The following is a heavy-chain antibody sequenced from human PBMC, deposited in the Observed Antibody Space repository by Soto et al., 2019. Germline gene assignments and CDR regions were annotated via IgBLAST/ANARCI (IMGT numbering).Heavy chain of an antibody. CDR2: IYYSGST. CDR3: ARGGLDYDRSRYYTNFDY. CDR1: GGSISSYY. Sequence: SETLSLTCTGSGGSISSYYWSWIRQPPGKGLEWIGYIYYSGSTNYNPSLKSRVTISVDTSKNQFSLKLSSVTAADTAVYYCARGGLDYDRSRYYTNFDYSGPGTLVTVS. J-gene: IGHJ4*02. D-gene: IGHD3-22*01. V-gene: IGHV4-59*01.